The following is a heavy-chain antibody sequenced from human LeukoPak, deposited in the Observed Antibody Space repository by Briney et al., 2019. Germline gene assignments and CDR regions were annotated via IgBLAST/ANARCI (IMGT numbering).Heavy chain of an antibody. V-gene: IGHV1-2*02. D-gene: IGHD3-22*01. CDR1: GYTFTGYY. Sequence: ASVKVSCKASGYTFTGYYMHWVRQAPGQGLEWMGWINPNSGGTNYAQKFQGRVTMTRDTSISTAYMELSSLRSEDTAVYYCARPSLTMRGYSFDYWGQGTLVTVSS. J-gene: IGHJ4*02. CDR3: ARPSLTMRGYSFDY. CDR2: INPNSGGT.